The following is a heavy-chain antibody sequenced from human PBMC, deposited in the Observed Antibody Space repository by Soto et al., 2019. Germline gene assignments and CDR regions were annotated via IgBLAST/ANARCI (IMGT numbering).Heavy chain of an antibody. V-gene: IGHV4-59*08. Sequence: SETLSLTCTVSGGSISSYYWSWIRQPPGKGLEWIGYIYYSGSTNYNPSLKSRVTISVDTSKNQFSLKLSSVTATDTAVYYCARLNIAAAGTDWGQGTLVTVSS. CDR3: ARLNIAAAGTD. CDR2: IYYSGST. J-gene: IGHJ4*02. CDR1: GGSISSYY. D-gene: IGHD6-13*01.